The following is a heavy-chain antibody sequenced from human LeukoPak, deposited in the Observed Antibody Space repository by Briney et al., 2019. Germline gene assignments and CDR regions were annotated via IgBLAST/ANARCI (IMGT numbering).Heavy chain of an antibody. V-gene: IGHV1-69*04. D-gene: IGHD5-18*01. J-gene: IGHJ3*02. CDR3: ARARGYSYGYGGDAFDI. Sequence: ASVKVSCKASGGTFSSYAISWVRQAPGQGLEWMGRIIPILGIANYAQKFQGRVTITADKSTSTAYMELSSLRSEDTAVYYCARARGYSYGYGGDAFDIWGQGTMVTVSS. CDR2: IIPILGIA. CDR1: GGTFSSYA.